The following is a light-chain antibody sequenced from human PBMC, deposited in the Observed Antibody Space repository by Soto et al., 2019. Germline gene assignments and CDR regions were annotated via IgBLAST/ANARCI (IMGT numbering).Light chain of an antibody. Sequence: EIVLTQSPGTLSLSPGERATLSCRASQSVSSSYLAWYQQKPGQAPRLLIYGASSRATGIPDRFSGSGSGTDFTLTISRLEPEDFAMYYCQQYGRSPLVTFGQGTRLXX. CDR2: GAS. V-gene: IGKV3-20*01. CDR1: QSVSSSY. CDR3: QQYGRSPLVT. J-gene: IGKJ5*01.